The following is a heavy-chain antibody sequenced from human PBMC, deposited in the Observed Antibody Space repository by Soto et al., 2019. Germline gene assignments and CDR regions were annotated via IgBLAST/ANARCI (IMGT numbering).Heavy chain of an antibody. D-gene: IGHD6-6*01. J-gene: IGHJ4*02. CDR1: GDSIRPYY. V-gene: IGHV4-34*01. CDR3: ARGGEYSTSFDC. CDR2: INHSGNT. Sequence: PSETLSLTCTVSGDSIRPYYWTWIRQSPGKGLEWIGEINHSGNTNYSPSLKSRVTISVDTSKNQFSLNLSSVTAADTAVYYCARGGEYSTSFDCWGQGTLVTVSS.